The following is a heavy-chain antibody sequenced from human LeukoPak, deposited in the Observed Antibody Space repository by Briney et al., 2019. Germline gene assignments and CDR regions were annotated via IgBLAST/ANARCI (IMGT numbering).Heavy chain of an antibody. J-gene: IGHJ5*02. CDR2: IYPGDPDT. Sequence: GESLKISCKGSGYSFTSYWIGWVRQMPGKGLEWMGIIYPGDPDTRYSPSFQGQVTISADKSISTAYLQWSSLKASDTAMYYCARLQYYDILTELDWFDPRGQGTLVTVSS. CDR3: ARLQYYDILTELDWFDP. V-gene: IGHV5-51*01. CDR1: GYSFTSYW. D-gene: IGHD3-9*01.